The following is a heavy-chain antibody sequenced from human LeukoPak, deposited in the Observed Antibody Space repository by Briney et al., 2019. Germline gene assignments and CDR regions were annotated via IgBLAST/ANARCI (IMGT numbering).Heavy chain of an antibody. J-gene: IGHJ4*02. CDR3: ARGGVYCSGGSCYVYDY. CDR2: INHSGST. CDR1: GGSFSGYY. V-gene: IGHV4-34*01. Sequence: SETLSLTCAVYGGSFSGYYWSWIRQPPGKGLEWIGEINHSGSTNYNPSLKSRVTISVDTSKNQFSLKLSCVTAADTAVYYCARGGVYCSGGSCYVYDYWGQGTLVTVSS. D-gene: IGHD2-15*01.